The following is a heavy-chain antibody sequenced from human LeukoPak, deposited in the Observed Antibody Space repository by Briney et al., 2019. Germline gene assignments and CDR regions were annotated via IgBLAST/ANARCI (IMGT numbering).Heavy chain of an antibody. J-gene: IGHJ5*02. CDR1: GYSFTSYW. CDR3: ARSTDIVVVPAAIRGDGFDP. Sequence: GESLEISCKGSGYSFTSYWIGWVRQMPGKGLEWMGIIYPGDSDTRYSPSFQGQVTISADKSISTAYLQWSSLKASDTAMYYCARSTDIVVVPAAIRGDGFDPWGQGTLVTVSS. V-gene: IGHV5-51*01. CDR2: IYPGDSDT. D-gene: IGHD2-2*02.